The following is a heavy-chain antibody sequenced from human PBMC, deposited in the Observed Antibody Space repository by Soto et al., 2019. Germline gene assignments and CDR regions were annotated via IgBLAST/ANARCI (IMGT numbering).Heavy chain of an antibody. CDR3: APVNWNYKGGWLDP. CDR2: FDPDGGET. Sequence: ASVKVSCKVSGYTFTEVSIHWVRQAPGKGPEWMGGFDPDGGETVYAQKFQGRVRMTEDTSTETAYMEVSSLRPEDTAVYYCAPVNWNYKGGWLDPWGQGTLVTVSS. J-gene: IGHJ5*02. V-gene: IGHV1-24*01. CDR1: GYTFTEVS. D-gene: IGHD1-7*01.